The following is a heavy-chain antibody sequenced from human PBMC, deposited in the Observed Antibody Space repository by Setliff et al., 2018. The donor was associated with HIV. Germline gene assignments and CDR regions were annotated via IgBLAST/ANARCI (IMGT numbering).Heavy chain of an antibody. J-gene: IGHJ4*02. CDR1: GYTFSGYY. Sequence: ASVKVSCKTSGYTFSGYYLHWVRRAPGRGLEWTGWINPNSGATNYARNFQGRATMTRDTSISTAYMDLGSLTSDDTAVYYCAREGIAVAPWGSADYWGQGTLVTVSS. CDR2: INPNSGAT. CDR3: AREGIAVAPWGSADY. D-gene: IGHD6-19*01. V-gene: IGHV1-2*02.